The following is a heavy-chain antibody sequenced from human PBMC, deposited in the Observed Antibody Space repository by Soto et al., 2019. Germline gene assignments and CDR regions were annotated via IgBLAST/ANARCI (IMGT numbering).Heavy chain of an antibody. CDR3: AKDRYYDTPGWFDP. Sequence: GGSLRLSCVGSGFTFRDHAMRWVRQAPGRGLEWVSAISANGASIQHADSVKGRFSVSRDNAKNTVYLQMDNLRTEDSAVYYCAKDRYYDTPGWFDPWGQGSRVTVSS. J-gene: IGHJ5*02. CDR2: ISANGASI. CDR1: GFTFRDHA. D-gene: IGHD3-22*01. V-gene: IGHV3-23*01.